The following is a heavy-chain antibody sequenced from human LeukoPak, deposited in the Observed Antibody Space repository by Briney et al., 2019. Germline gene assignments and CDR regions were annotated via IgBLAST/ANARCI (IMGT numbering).Heavy chain of an antibody. Sequence: PGGSLRLSCAASGFTFDDYAMHWVRHAPGKGLEWVSGISWNSGSIGYADSVKGRFTISRDNTKNSLYLQMNSLRAEDMALYYCAKARTHDSSGFDYWGQGTLVTVSS. J-gene: IGHJ4*02. D-gene: IGHD3-22*01. V-gene: IGHV3-9*03. CDR2: ISWNSGSI. CDR1: GFTFDDYA. CDR3: AKARTHDSSGFDY.